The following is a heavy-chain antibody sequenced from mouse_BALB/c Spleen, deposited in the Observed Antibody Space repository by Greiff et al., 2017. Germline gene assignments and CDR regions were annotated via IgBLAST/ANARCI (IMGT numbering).Heavy chain of an antibody. CDR1: GFTFNTYA. Sequence: GGGLVQPKGSLKLSCAASGFTFNTYAMNWVRQAPGKGLEWVARIRSKSNNYATYYADSVKDRFTISRDDSQSMLYLQMNNLKTEDTAMYYCVRGNYWYFDYWGQGTTLTVSS. J-gene: IGHJ2*01. V-gene: IGHV10-1*02. D-gene: IGHD2-1*01. CDR3: VRGNYWYFDY. CDR2: IRSKSNNYAT.